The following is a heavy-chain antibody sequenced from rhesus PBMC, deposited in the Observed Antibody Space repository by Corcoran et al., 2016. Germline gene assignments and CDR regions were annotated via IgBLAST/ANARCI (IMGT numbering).Heavy chain of an antibody. CDR3: AKAIAANIFDY. D-gene: IGHD6-13*01. V-gene: IGHV3-119*01. J-gene: IGHJ4*01. CDR2: ISSDGSST. CDR1: GFTFSSYW. Sequence: EVQLVESGGGLVQPGGSLRLSCAASGFTFSSYWMYWVRQAPGKGLEWVSRISSDGSSTSYADSGKGRFTIFRENAKNSLYRQMNSWRAEDTAVYYCAKAIAANIFDYWGQGVLVTVSS.